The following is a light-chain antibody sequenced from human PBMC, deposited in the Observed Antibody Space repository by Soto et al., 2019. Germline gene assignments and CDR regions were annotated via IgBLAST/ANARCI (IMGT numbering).Light chain of an antibody. Sequence: QSVLTQPASVSGSPGQSITISCTGTSSDVGSYNYVSWYQQHPGKAPKLMIFEVSHRPSGVSDRFSGSKSGNTASLTISGLQAEDEADYYCSSYTRSSTLYGFGTGTKVTVL. CDR3: SSYTRSSTLYG. V-gene: IGLV2-14*01. CDR1: SSDVGSYNY. J-gene: IGLJ1*01. CDR2: EVS.